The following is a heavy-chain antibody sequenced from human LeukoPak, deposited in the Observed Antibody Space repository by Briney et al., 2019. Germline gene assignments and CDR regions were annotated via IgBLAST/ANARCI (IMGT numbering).Heavy chain of an antibody. J-gene: IGHJ4*02. CDR3: AGGPGFLIDC. CDR2: INQDGSEK. Sequence: GGSLRLSCAASGFIFGDYNMNWVRQAPGKGLEWVANINQDGSEKHYVDSVKGRLTISRDNGKNLLYLQMNSLRVEDTAVYYCAGGPGFLIDCWGQGTLVTVSS. D-gene: IGHD3-3*01. V-gene: IGHV3-7*01. CDR1: GFIFGDYN.